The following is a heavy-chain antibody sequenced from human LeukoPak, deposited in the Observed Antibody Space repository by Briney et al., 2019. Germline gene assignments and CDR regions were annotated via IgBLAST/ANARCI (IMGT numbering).Heavy chain of an antibody. CDR3: ARGVVPAAIRLFDY. D-gene: IGHD2-2*02. J-gene: IGHJ4*02. CDR2: ISSSSSYI. Sequence: GGTLRLSCAASGFTFSSYSMNWVRQAPGKGLEWVSSISSSSSYIYYADSVKGRFTISRDNAKNSLYLQMNSLRAEDTAVYYCARGVVPAAIRLFDYWGQGTLVTVSS. CDR1: GFTFSSYS. V-gene: IGHV3-21*01.